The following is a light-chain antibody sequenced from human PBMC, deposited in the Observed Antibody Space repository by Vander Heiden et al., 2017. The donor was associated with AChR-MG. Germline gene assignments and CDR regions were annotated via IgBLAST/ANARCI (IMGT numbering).Light chain of an antibody. Sequence: SYELPQQPSVSVSPGQTASITCSGNYLGEKYACCYQQKPGQSPVLVIFQDYRRPSGLPERFSASNSGNTATLTIGGTQAMDEADYYCQTWDNSKVVFGGGTKLTV. J-gene: IGLJ2*01. CDR3: QTWDNSKVV. CDR2: QDY. CDR1: YLGEKY. V-gene: IGLV3-1*01.